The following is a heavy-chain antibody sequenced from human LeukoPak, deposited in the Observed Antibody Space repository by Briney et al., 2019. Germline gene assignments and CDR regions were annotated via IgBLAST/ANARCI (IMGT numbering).Heavy chain of an antibody. Sequence: SETLSLTCTVSGGSISSYYWSWIRQPPGKGLEWSGYIYYSGSTNYNPSLKSRVTMSVDTSKNQFSLKLGYVTAADTAMYYCARVWFGELSNWFDPWGQGTLVTVSS. D-gene: IGHD3-10*01. J-gene: IGHJ5*02. CDR1: GGSISSYY. CDR2: IYYSGST. V-gene: IGHV4-59*12. CDR3: ARVWFGELSNWFDP.